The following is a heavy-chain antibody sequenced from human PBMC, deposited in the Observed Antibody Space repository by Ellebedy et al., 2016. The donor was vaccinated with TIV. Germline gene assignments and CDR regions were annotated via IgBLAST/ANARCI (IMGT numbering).Heavy chain of an antibody. J-gene: IGHJ4*02. CDR3: VRRAVDY. V-gene: IGHV3-23*01. CDR2: ISDSGGNT. Sequence: GESLKISCVASGFTFSSYAMCWVRQAPGKGLEWVSTISDSGGNTHFPDSVKGRFTISRDNAKNSLYLQMNSLRDEDTAVYHCVRRAVDYWGQGTLVTVSS. CDR1: GFTFSSYA.